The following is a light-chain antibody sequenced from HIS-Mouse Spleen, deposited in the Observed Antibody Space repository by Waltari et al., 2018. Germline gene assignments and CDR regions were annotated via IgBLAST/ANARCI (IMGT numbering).Light chain of an antibody. CDR2: DDS. Sequence: SYVLTQPPSVSVAPGHTARITCGGNNIGSKSVHWYQQKPGQAPVLAVYDDSDRPSGIPERFSGSNSGNTATLTISRVEAGDEADYYCQVWDSSSDRVFGTGTKVTVL. J-gene: IGLJ1*01. CDR3: QVWDSSSDRV. CDR1: NIGSKS. V-gene: IGLV3-21*02.